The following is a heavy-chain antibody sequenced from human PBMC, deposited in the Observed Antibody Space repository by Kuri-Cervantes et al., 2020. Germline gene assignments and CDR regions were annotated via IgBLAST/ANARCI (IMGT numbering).Heavy chain of an antibody. CDR2: INHSGST. CDR1: GGSFSGYY. D-gene: IGHD1-14*01. J-gene: IGHJ3*02. V-gene: IGHV4-34*01. Sequence: ESLKISCAVYGGSFSGYYWSWIRQPPGKGLEWIGEINHSGSTNYNPSLRSRVTISVDTSKNQFSLKLSSVTAADTAVYYCARETESDAFDIWGQGTMVTVSS. CDR3: ARETESDAFDI.